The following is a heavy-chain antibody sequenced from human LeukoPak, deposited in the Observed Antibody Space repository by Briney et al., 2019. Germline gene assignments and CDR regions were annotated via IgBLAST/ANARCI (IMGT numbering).Heavy chain of an antibody. CDR2: INPSGGST. CDR1: GYTFTSYY. J-gene: IGHJ4*02. CDR3: ARDYDFWSGYYILPFDY. D-gene: IGHD3-3*01. V-gene: IGHV1-46*01. Sequence: ASVKVSCKASGYTFTSYYMHWVRQAPGQGLEWMGIINPSGGSTSYAQKFQGRVTMTTDTSTSTAYMELRSLRSDDTAVYYCARDYDFWSGYYILPFDYWGQGTLVTVSS.